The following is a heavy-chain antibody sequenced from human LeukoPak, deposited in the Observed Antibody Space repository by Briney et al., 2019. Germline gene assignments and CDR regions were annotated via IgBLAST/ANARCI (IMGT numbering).Heavy chain of an antibody. V-gene: IGHV3-30*03. Sequence: PGGSLRLSCAASGFTFSTYWMHWVRQAPGKGLEWVAAISYDGSNKNYAESVKGRFTISRDNSKNMLYLQMNSLRAEDTAVYYCARGVRIAVAGNIDYWGQGTLVTVSS. D-gene: IGHD6-19*01. CDR1: GFTFSTYW. CDR2: ISYDGSNK. J-gene: IGHJ4*02. CDR3: ARGVRIAVAGNIDY.